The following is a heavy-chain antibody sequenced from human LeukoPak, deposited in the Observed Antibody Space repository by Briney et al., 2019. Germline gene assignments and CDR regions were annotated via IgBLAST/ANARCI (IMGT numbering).Heavy chain of an antibody. Sequence: GASVKVSCKASGYTFTGYYMHWVRQAPGQGLEWMGWINPNSGGTNYAQKFQGRVTMTRDTSISTAYMELSRLRSDDTAVYYCARFLGYCTNGVCYEDYWGQGTLVTVSS. J-gene: IGHJ4*02. V-gene: IGHV1-2*02. CDR1: GYTFTGYY. CDR3: ARFLGYCTNGVCYEDY. CDR2: INPNSGGT. D-gene: IGHD2-8*01.